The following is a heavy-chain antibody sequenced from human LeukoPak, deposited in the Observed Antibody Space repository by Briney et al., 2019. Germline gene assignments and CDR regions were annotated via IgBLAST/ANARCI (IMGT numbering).Heavy chain of an antibody. D-gene: IGHD3-22*01. Sequence: GGLRLSCAASGFTFSDYYMSWIRQAPGKGLEWVSYISSSGSTIYYADSVKGRFTISRDNAKNSLYLQMNSLRAEDTAVYYCASAHYYDSSGYYLNWFDPWGQGTLVTVSS. J-gene: IGHJ5*02. V-gene: IGHV3-11*04. CDR2: ISSSGSTI. CDR1: GFTFSDYY. CDR3: ASAHYYDSSGYYLNWFDP.